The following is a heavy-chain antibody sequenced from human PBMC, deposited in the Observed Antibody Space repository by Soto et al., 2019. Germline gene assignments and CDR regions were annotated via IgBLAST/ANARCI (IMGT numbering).Heavy chain of an antibody. Sequence: LSLTCNVSGGPISNYYWSWVRQPAWKGLEWVGRIYSDGATNYSPSLKSRVFMSLDMSGNQFSLQLNSVTAADTAVYSCSSVGCSNSNSQKRGMDVWGQGTPVTVSS. D-gene: IGHD2-2*01. CDR2: IYSDGAT. V-gene: IGHV4-4*07. J-gene: IGHJ6*01. CDR3: SSVGCSNSNSQKRGMDV. CDR1: GGPISNYY.